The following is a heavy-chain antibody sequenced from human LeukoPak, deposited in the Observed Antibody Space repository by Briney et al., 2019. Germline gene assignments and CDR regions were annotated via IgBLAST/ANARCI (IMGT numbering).Heavy chain of an antibody. V-gene: IGHV4-39*07. CDR2: IYYSGST. Sequence: SETLSLTCTVSGGSISSSSYYWGWIRQPPGKGLEWIGSIYYSGSTNYNPSLKSRVTISVDTSKNQFSLKLSSVTAADTAVYYCARVAATQALGAFDIWGQGTMVTVSS. J-gene: IGHJ3*02. CDR1: GGSISSSSYY. D-gene: IGHD6-19*01. CDR3: ARVAATQALGAFDI.